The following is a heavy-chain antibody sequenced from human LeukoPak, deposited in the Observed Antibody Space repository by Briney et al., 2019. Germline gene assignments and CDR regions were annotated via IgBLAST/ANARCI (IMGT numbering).Heavy chain of an antibody. V-gene: IGHV3-53*01. D-gene: IGHD4/OR15-4a*01. CDR2: IYSGTI. CDR3: ARRAGAYSHPYDY. CDR1: GFTVSSNS. J-gene: IGHJ4*02. Sequence: GGSLRLSCTVSGFTVSSNSMSWVRQAPGKGLEWVSFIYSGTIHYSDSVKGRFTISRDNSKNTLYLQMNSVRAEDTAVYYCARRAGAYSHPYDYWGQGTLVTVSS.